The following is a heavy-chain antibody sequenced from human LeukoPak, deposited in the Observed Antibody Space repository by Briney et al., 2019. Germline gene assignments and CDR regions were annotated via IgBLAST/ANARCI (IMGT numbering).Heavy chain of an antibody. CDR3: ARETTAVDY. D-gene: IGHD4-17*01. CDR1: GFTFSDYY. Sequence: PGGSLRLSCAASGFTFSDYYMSWISQAPGKGLEWVSYISSSSSYTKYADSVQGRFTISRDNAKNSLFLQMNSLRAEDTAVYYCARETTAVDYWGQGTLVTVSS. J-gene: IGHJ4*02. V-gene: IGHV3-11*05. CDR2: ISSSSSYT.